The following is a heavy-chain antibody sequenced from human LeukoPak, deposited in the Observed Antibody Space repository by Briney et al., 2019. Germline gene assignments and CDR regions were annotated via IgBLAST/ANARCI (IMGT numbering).Heavy chain of an antibody. Sequence: SETLSLTCTVSGGSISSYYWSWIRHPLGRGMEWIGYIYYSGSTNYNTSLKCRVTISVAQSQNQFSLNWGSVAVADTAWYNCGSTNYNAPLQSRVTISVDTSKNQFSLKLSSVTAADTAVYYWARVEVNGDTAGYYYYMDVWGKGTTVTVSS. D-gene: IGHD3-10*01. CDR3: GSTNYNAPLQSRVTISVDTSKNQFSLKLSSVTAADTAVYYWARVEVNGDTAGYYYYMDV. CDR1: GGSISSYY. V-gene: IGHV4-59*01. CDR2: IYYSGST. J-gene: IGHJ6*03.